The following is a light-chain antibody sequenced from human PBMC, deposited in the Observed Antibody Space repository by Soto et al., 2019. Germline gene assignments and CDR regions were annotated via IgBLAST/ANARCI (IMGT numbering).Light chain of an antibody. Sequence: QSVLTQPASVSGSPGQSITISCTGGSSDIGGYNYVSWYQQHPGKAPKLIIYDVTYRPSGVSRRFSGSKSGNTASLSISGLQAEDEADYYCSSYTSSDTLVFGGGTQLTVL. CDR1: SSDIGGYNY. CDR2: DVT. CDR3: SSYTSSDTLV. V-gene: IGLV2-14*03. J-gene: IGLJ2*01.